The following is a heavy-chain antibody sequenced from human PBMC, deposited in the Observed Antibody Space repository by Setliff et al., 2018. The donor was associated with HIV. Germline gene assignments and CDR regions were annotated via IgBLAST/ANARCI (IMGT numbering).Heavy chain of an antibody. CDR2: MNPNSGNT. V-gene: IGHV1-8*02. CDR3: ARVAIDYYDTSGYYRAGPIDY. CDR1: GYTFTSND. D-gene: IGHD3-22*01. J-gene: IGHJ4*02. Sequence: ASVKVSCKTSGYTFTSNDINWVRQATGQGLEWMGWMNPNSGNTAYAQKFQGRVTMTRNTSISTAYMELSRRRSEDTAVYYCARVAIDYYDTSGYYRAGPIDYWGQGTLVTVSS.